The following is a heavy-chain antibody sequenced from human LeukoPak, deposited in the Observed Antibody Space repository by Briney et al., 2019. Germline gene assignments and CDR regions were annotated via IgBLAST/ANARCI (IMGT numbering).Heavy chain of an antibody. CDR2: ISAYNGNT. J-gene: IGHJ2*01. V-gene: IGHV1-18*01. CDR1: GYTFTSYG. D-gene: IGHD6-19*01. CDR3: AKGGYSTGWYSPWYFAL. Sequence: GASVKVSCKASGYTFTSYGISWVRQAPGQGLEWMGWISAYNGNTNYAQKLQGRVTMTTDTSTSTAYMELRSLRSEDTAVYYCAKGGYSTGWYSPWYFALWGRGTLVTVSS.